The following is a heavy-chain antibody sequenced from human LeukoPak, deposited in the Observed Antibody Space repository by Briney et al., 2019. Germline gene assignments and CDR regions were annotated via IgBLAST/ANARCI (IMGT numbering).Heavy chain of an antibody. J-gene: IGHJ6*04. Sequence: GGSLRLSCVASGFTFKNYCMSWVRQAPGKGLEWVANIKEDGSEMYYVDSVKGRFTISRDNAKNSLYLQMNSLRAEDTAVYYCAELGITMIGGVWGKGTTVTISS. V-gene: IGHV3-7*01. CDR2: IKEDGSEM. CDR3: AELGITMIGGV. CDR1: GFTFKNYC. D-gene: IGHD3-10*02.